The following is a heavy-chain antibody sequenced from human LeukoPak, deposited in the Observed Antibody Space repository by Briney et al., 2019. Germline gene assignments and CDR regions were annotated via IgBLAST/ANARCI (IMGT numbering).Heavy chain of an antibody. V-gene: IGHV4-30-2*01. D-gene: IGHD3-10*01. CDR3: ARVSFDGSGSYHWFDP. CDR2: IYHSGST. J-gene: IGHJ5*02. CDR1: GGSISSGGYS. Sequence: PSETLSLTCAVSGGSISSGGYSWSWIRQPPGKGLEWIGYIYHSGSTYNNPSLKSRVTMSVDRSKNQFSLKLSSVTAADTAVYYCARVSFDGSGSYHWFDPWGQGTLVTVSS.